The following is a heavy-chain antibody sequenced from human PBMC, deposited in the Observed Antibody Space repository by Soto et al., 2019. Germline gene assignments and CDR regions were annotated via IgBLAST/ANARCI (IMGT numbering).Heavy chain of an antibody. V-gene: IGHV3-21*01. CDR2: ISSSSSYI. J-gene: IGHJ4*02. Sequence: EVQLVESGGGLVKPGGSLRLSCAASGFTFSSYSMNWVRQAPGKGLEWVSSISSSSSYIYYADSVKGRFTISRDNAKNSLYLQMNSLRAEDTAVYYCARASSGYDSDYFDYWGQGILVTVSS. D-gene: IGHD5-12*01. CDR3: ARASSGYDSDYFDY. CDR1: GFTFSSYS.